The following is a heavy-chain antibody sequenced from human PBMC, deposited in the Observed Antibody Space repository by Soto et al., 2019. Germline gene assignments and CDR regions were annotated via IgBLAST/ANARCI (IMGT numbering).Heavy chain of an antibody. CDR2: ISAYNGNT. J-gene: IGHJ4*02. CDR1: GYTLTSYG. D-gene: IGHD6-13*01. V-gene: IGHV1-18*04. Sequence: ASVKVSCKASGYTLTSYGISWVRQAPGQGLEWMGWISAYNGNTNYAQKLQGRVTMTTDTSTSTAYMELRSLRSDDTAVYYCARVERGGIAAAGTGYWGQGTLVTVSS. CDR3: ARVERGGIAAAGTGY.